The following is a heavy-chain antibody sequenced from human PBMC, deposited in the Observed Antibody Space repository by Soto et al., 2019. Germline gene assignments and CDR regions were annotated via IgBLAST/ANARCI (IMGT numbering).Heavy chain of an antibody. Sequence: ASVKVSCKASGYTFTGYYMHWVRQAPGQGLEWMGWINPNSGGTNYAQKFQGWVTMTRDTSISTAYMELSRLRSDDTAVYYCAREFNSGSYLDCWGQGTLVTVSS. D-gene: IGHD1-26*01. V-gene: IGHV1-2*04. CDR2: INPNSGGT. J-gene: IGHJ4*02. CDR3: AREFNSGSYLDC. CDR1: GYTFTGYY.